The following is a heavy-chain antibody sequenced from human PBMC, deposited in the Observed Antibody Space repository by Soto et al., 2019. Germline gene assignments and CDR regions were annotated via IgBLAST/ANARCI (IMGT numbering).Heavy chain of an antibody. Sequence: SETLSLTCTVSGGSISSSSYYWGWIRQPPGKGLEWIGYIYYSGSTYYNPSLKSRVTISVDTSKNQFSLKLSSVTAADTAVYYCARVGYYGDSLDYWGQGTLVTVSS. CDR2: IYYSGST. D-gene: IGHD4-17*01. J-gene: IGHJ4*02. CDR1: GGSISSSSYY. V-gene: IGHV4-30-4*08. CDR3: ARVGYYGDSLDY.